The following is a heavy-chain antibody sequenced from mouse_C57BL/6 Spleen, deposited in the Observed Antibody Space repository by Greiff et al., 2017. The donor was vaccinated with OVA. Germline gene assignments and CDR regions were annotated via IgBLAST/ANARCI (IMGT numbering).Heavy chain of an antibody. D-gene: IGHD2-3*01. J-gene: IGHJ1*03. CDR2: IDPEDGET. V-gene: IGHV14-2*01. CDR3: VREWLLRTPWYFDV. CDR1: GFNIKDYY. Sequence: VQLQQSGAELVKPGASVKLSCTASGFNIKDYYMHWVKQRTEQGLEWIGRIDPEDGETKYDPKFPGKATITADTSSNTAYLQLSSLTSEDTAVYYCVREWLLRTPWYFDVWGTGTTVTVSS.